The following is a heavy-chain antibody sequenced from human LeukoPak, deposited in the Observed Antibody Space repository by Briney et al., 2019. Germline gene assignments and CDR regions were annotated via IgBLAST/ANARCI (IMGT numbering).Heavy chain of an antibody. CDR3: GSEGSSSWGHFDY. D-gene: IGHD6-13*01. CDR2: ISRSGTII. CDR1: GFTFRSYS. J-gene: IGHJ4*02. Sequence: MTGGSLRLSCAASGFTFRSYSMNWVRQAPGKGLEWVSSISRSGTIIYYADSVKGRFTISRDSAKHSLYLQMNSLRAEVTAVYYCGSEGSSSWGHFDYWGQGTLVTVSS. V-gene: IGHV3-21*01.